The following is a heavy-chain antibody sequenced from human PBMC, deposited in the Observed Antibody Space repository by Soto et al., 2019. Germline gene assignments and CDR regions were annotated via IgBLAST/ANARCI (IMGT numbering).Heavy chain of an antibody. J-gene: IGHJ5*02. CDR2: ISYDGSNK. Sequence: GGSLRLSCAASGFTFSIYAMQWVRDAPGKGLEWVAVISYDGSNKYYADSVKGRFTISRDNSKNTLYLQMNSLRAEDTAVYYCARGLVVISNWFDPWGQGTLVTVSS. V-gene: IGHV3-30-3*01. D-gene: IGHD3-22*01. CDR1: GFTFSIYA. CDR3: ARGLVVISNWFDP.